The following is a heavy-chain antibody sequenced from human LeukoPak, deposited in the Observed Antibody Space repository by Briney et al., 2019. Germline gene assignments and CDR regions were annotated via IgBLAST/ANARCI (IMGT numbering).Heavy chain of an antibody. Sequence: SVKVSCKASGGTFSSYTISWVRQAPGQGLEWMGRIIPILGIANYAQKFQGRVTITADKSTSTAYMELSSLRSEDTAVYYCARGTWTWYEVTTEEPNFDYWGQGTLVTVS. CDR3: ARGTWTWYEVTTEEPNFDY. CDR2: IIPILGIA. D-gene: IGHD4-17*01. V-gene: IGHV1-69*02. CDR1: GGTFSSYT. J-gene: IGHJ4*02.